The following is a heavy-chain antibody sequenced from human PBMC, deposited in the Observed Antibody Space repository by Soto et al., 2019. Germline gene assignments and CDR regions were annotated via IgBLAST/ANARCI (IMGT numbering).Heavy chain of an antibody. D-gene: IGHD3-22*01. V-gene: IGHV3-11*01. CDR2: ISSSGSTI. Sequence: GGSLRLSCAASGFTFSDYYMSWIRQAPGKGLKWVSYISSSGSTIYYADSVKGRFTISRDNAKNSLYLQMNSLRAEDTAVYYCARGGYYDSSGYYPSVYWGQGTLVTVSS. CDR3: ARGGYYDSSGYYPSVY. CDR1: GFTFSDYY. J-gene: IGHJ4*02.